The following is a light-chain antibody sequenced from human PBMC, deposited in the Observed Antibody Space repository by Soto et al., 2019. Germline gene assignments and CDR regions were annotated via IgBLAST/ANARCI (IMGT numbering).Light chain of an antibody. V-gene: IGLV2-11*01. Sequence: QSVLTQPRSVSGSPGQSVTISCTGTTTDIGGYYYVSWYQQPPGKAPKLMIFDVTKRPSGVPDRFAGSKSGTTASLTSSGLQAEDEADYYCCSYVGRNTLVFGEGTKLTVL. CDR1: TTDIGGYYY. J-gene: IGLJ3*02. CDR2: DVT. CDR3: CSYVGRNTLV.